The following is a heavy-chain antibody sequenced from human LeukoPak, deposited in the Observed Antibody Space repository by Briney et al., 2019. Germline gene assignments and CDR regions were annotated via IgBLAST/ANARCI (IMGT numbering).Heavy chain of an antibody. CDR3: ATGRARYCTNGVCYAQLDY. Sequence: GGSLRLSCAASGFTFSSYAMHWVRQAPGKGLEYASAISSNGGSTYYANSVKGRFTISRDNSKNTLYLQMGSLRAEDMAVYYCATGRARYCTNGVCYAQLDYWGQGTLVTVSS. J-gene: IGHJ4*02. D-gene: IGHD2-8*01. CDR1: GFTFSSYA. V-gene: IGHV3-64*01. CDR2: ISSNGGST.